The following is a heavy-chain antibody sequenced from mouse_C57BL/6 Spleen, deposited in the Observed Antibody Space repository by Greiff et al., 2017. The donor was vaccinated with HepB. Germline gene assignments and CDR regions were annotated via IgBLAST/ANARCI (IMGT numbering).Heavy chain of an antibody. J-gene: IGHJ4*01. CDR2: IYPGDGDT. D-gene: IGHD2-4*01. CDR1: GYAFSSSW. Sequence: VQLQQSGPELVKPGASVKISCKASGYAFSSSWMNWVKQRPGKGLEWIGRIYPGDGDTNYNGKFKGKATLTADKSSSTAYMQLSSLTSEDSAVYFCAAPDYDYDGYAMDYWGQGTSVTVSS. V-gene: IGHV1-82*01. CDR3: AAPDYDYDGYAMDY.